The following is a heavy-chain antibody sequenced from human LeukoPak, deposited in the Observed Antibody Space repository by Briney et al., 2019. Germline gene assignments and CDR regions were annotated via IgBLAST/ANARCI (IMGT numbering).Heavy chain of an antibody. CDR2: FDPEDGET. J-gene: IGHJ4*02. V-gene: IGHV1-24*01. Sequence: ASVKVSCKVSGYTLTELSMHWVRQAPGKGLEWMGGFDPEDGETIYAQKFQSRVTMTEDTSTDTAYLELSSLRSEDTAVYYCATGRRYGSGSYLIFDYWGQGTLVTVSS. CDR1: GYTLTELS. D-gene: IGHD3-10*01. CDR3: ATGRRYGSGSYLIFDY.